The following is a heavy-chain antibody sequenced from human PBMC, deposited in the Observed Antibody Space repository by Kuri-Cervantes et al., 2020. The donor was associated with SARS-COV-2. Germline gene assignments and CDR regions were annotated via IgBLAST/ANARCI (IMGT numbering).Heavy chain of an antibody. D-gene: IGHD6-13*01. CDR3: ARDGRAYSSSWQPSYY. CDR2: IRYDGSNK. Sequence: GGSLRLSCAASGFTFSSYGMHWVRQAPGKGLEWVAFIRYDGSNKYYADSVKGRFTISRDNAKNSLYLQMNSLRAEDTALYYCARDGRAYSSSWQPSYYWGQGTLVTVSS. CDR1: GFTFSSYG. J-gene: IGHJ4*02. V-gene: IGHV3-30*02.